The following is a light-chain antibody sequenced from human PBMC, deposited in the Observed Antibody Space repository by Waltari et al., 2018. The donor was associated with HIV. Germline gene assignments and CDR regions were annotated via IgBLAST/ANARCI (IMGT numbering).Light chain of an antibody. CDR3: SSFTDNRAVI. CDR2: EVR. CDR1: SSDGGGYDY. V-gene: IGLV2-14*03. Sequence: QSVLTQPATVSGSPGQSSAVSCTGTSSDGGGYDYVAWYQPHPDKAPKLLIDEVRSRPSGVSDRFSGSKSCNTASLTISVLPPEDEADYYCSSFTDNRAVIFGGGTKLTVL. J-gene: IGLJ2*01.